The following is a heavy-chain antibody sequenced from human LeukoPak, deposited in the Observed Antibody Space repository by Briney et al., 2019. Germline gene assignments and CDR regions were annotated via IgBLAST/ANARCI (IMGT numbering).Heavy chain of an antibody. D-gene: IGHD2-15*01. CDR2: ISAFNGNT. J-gene: IGHJ6*03. V-gene: IGHV1-18*01. CDR3: ARGVVSYYYYYMDV. CDR1: GHTFTSYG. Sequence: ASVKVSCKASGHTFTSYGISWVRQAPGQGLEWMGWISAFNGNTNYAQKLQGRVTMTTDTSTSTAYMELRSLRSDDTAVYYCARGVVSYYYYYMDVWGKGTTVTVSS.